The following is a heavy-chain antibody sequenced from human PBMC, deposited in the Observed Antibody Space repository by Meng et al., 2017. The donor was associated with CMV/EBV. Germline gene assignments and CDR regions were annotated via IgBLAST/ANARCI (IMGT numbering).Heavy chain of an antibody. CDR2: ISYDGSNK. Sequence: GESLKISCAASGFTFSSYAMHWVRQAPGKGLEWVAVISYDGSNKYYADSVKGRFTISRDNSKNTLYLQMNSLRSEDTAVYYCASELFCSSTSCWWGQGTLVTVSS. CDR1: GFTFSSYA. D-gene: IGHD2-2*01. CDR3: ASELFCSSTSCW. J-gene: IGHJ4*02. V-gene: IGHV3-30-3*01.